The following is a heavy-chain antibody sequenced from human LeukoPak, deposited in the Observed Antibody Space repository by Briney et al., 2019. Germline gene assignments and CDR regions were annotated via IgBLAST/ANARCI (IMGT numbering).Heavy chain of an antibody. CDR3: AREDCSGGSCYGRTNWLDP. CDR2: TYSGGNT. CDR1: GLSVSSTR. Sequence: PGGSLRLSCAASGLSVSSTRMSWVRQAPGKGLEWVSLTYSGGNTYYAESVKGRFSISRDSSKNTLYVQMSSLRVEDTAVYYCAREDCSGGSCYGRTNWLDPWGQGTLVTVSS. J-gene: IGHJ5*02. V-gene: IGHV3-66*01. D-gene: IGHD2-15*01.